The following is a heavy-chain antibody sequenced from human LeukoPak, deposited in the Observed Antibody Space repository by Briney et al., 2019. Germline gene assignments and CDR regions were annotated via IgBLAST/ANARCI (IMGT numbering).Heavy chain of an antibody. Sequence: SQTLSLTCAISGDSLSNNNVAWNWIRQSPSRVLEWLGRTYYRSKWNTDYAVSVKSRITINSDTSKNQFSLQLNSVTSEDTAVYYCAGGCYSSFDYWDQGTLVTVSS. CDR1: GDSLSNNNVA. J-gene: IGHJ4*02. D-gene: IGHD3-16*01. V-gene: IGHV6-1*01. CDR2: TYYRSKWNT. CDR3: AGGCYSSFDY.